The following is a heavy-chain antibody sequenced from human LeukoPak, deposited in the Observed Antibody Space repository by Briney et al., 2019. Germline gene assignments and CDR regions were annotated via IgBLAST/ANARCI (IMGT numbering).Heavy chain of an antibody. Sequence: SETLSLTCAVYGGSFSGYYWSWIRQPPGKGLEWIGYIYYSGSNNYNPSLKSRVTISVDTSKNQFSLKLSSVTAADTAVYYCARSVVRGVIVLWGQGTLVTVSS. CDR1: GGSFSGYY. CDR2: IYYSGSN. J-gene: IGHJ4*02. CDR3: ARSVVRGVIVL. D-gene: IGHD3-10*01. V-gene: IGHV4-59*08.